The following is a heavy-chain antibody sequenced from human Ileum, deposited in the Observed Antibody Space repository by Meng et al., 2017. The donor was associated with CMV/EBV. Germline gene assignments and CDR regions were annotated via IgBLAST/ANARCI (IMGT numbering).Heavy chain of an antibody. V-gene: IGHV4-31*03. D-gene: IGHD2-2*01. J-gene: IGHJ5*02. CDR2: IYYSGST. CDR3: ARGVVPPPKGP. Sequence: SETLSLTCTVSGGSISSGGYYWSWIRQHPGKGLEWIGYIYYSGSTYYNPSLKSRVTISVDTSKNQFSLKLSSVTGADTAVYYCARGVVPPPKGPCGQGILTVSS. CDR1: GGSISSGGYY.